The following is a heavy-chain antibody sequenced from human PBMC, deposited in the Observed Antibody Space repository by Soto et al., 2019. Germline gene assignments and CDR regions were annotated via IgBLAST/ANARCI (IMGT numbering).Heavy chain of an antibody. J-gene: IGHJ4*02. V-gene: IGHV3-23*01. CDR1: GFTFTTYA. CDR2: ISVRGDST. Sequence: GSLGLSCAASGFTFTTYAMSWVRQAPGKGLEWVSTISVRGDSTYYADSVKGRFAVSRDNSKNTIYLQMNSLRAEDTAVYYCARGFLGTTVAYYFDYRGQGTLVTVSS. CDR3: ARGFLGTTVAYYFDY. D-gene: IGHD4-17*01.